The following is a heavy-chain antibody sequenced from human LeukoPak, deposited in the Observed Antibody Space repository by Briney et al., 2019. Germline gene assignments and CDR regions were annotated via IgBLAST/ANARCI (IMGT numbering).Heavy chain of an antibody. Sequence: ASVKVSCKASGYTFTSNYIHWLRQAPGQGLEWMGLINPSGGSTSYAQKFQGRVTMTRDTSTGTVYMELSSLRSEDTAVCYCARDVISYYYDSSGSPIGSHFDYWGQGTLVTVSS. V-gene: IGHV1-46*01. CDR3: ARDVISYYYDSSGSPIGSHFDY. CDR1: GYTFTSNY. D-gene: IGHD3-22*01. J-gene: IGHJ4*02. CDR2: INPSGGST.